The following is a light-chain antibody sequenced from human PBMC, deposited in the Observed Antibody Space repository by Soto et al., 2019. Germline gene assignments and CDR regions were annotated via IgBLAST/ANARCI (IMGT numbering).Light chain of an antibody. Sequence: QSALTQPASVSGSPGQSITISCTGTSSDLGSYNLVSWYQQHPGKAPKLMIYEGTKRPSGVSNRFSGSKSGNTASLTISGLQAEDEADYYCCSYVGSRTLVFGGGTKLTVL. CDR2: EGT. CDR1: SSDLGSYNL. V-gene: IGLV2-23*01. J-gene: IGLJ2*01. CDR3: CSYVGSRTLV.